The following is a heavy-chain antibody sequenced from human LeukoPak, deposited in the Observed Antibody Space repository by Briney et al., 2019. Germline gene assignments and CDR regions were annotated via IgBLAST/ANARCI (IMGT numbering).Heavy chain of an antibody. V-gene: IGHV1-18*04. J-gene: IGHJ4*02. Sequence: ASVKVSCKASGYTFTSYGISWVRQAPGQGLDWMGWVSAYNGDTNYAQRFQGRVTMTTDASTSTAYMELRSLRSGDTAVYYCARDCSTSCCPPFNYWGQGTLVTVSS. D-gene: IGHD2-2*01. CDR3: ARDCSTSCCPPFNY. CDR1: GYTFTSYG. CDR2: VSAYNGDT.